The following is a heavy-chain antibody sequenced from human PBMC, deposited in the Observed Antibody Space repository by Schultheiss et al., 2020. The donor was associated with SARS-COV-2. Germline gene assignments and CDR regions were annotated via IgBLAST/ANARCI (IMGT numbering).Heavy chain of an antibody. J-gene: IGHJ6*03. CDR3: ARNSWFRHYYYYYMDV. D-gene: IGHD2-8*02. V-gene: IGHV3-21*01. CDR2: ISSSSSYI. Sequence: ETLSLTCAVYGGSFSGYYWSWIRQPPGKGLEWVSSISSSSSYIYYADSVKGRFTISRDNAKNTLYLQMNSLRAEDTAVYYCARNSWFRHYYYYYMDVWGKGTTVTVSS. CDR1: GGSFSGYY.